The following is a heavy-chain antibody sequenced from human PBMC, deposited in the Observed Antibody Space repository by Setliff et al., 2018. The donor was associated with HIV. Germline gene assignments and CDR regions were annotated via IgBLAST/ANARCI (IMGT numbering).Heavy chain of an antibody. J-gene: IGHJ4*02. V-gene: IGHV3-11*04. CDR2: ISTTGTTT. CDR3: ARLPQDVRSSIDF. Sequence: GGSLRLSCEASGFTFSDYYMSWVRLAPGKGLEWLSIISTTGTTTYYADSVKGRFTVSRDNAKNSLYLQMNSLRAEDTAVYYCARLPQDVRSSIDFWGQGTLVTVSS. CDR1: GFTFSDYY. D-gene: IGHD6-6*01.